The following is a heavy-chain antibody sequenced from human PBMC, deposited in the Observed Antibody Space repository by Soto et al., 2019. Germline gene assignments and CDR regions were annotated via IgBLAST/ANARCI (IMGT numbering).Heavy chain of an antibody. J-gene: IGHJ4*02. CDR1: GYTFTSYG. V-gene: IGHV1-18*01. Sequence: QVQLVQSGAEVKKPGASVKVSCKASGYTFTSYGISWVRQAPGQGLEWMGWISAYNGNTNYAQKLQGRVTMTTDTSTSTAYMELRSLSSDDTAVYYCATSYLYCGGDCYPLYWGQGTLVTVSS. D-gene: IGHD2-21*02. CDR2: ISAYNGNT. CDR3: ATSYLYCGGDCYPLY.